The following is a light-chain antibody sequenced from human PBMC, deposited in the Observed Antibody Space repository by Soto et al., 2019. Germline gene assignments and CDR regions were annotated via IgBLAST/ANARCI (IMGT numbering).Light chain of an antibody. V-gene: IGLV2-14*01. Sequence: QSVLTQPASVSGSPGQSITIACTGTNRDVGSYNLVSWYQQRPGEAPKLIISEVRNRPSGISYRFTGSKSGNTASLTISGLQGEDEADYYCSSYTTTSTLVFGGGTKVTVL. CDR2: EVR. CDR1: NRDVGSYNL. J-gene: IGLJ3*02. CDR3: SSYTTTSTLV.